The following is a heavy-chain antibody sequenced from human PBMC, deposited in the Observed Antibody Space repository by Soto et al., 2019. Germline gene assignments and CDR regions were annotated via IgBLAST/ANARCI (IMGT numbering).Heavy chain of an antibody. J-gene: IGHJ4*02. V-gene: IGHV4-39*01. Sequence: SETLSLTCSVSGYSINSDKYYWGWIRQPPGKGLEWIGSIYYRGNTYYNPSLQTRVTISLDKSKSQFSLKLTSVTAADSAVYFCARLEGLATISYYFDFWGQGALVTVSS. CDR3: ARLEGLATISYYFDF. CDR1: GYSINSDKYY. CDR2: IYYRGNT. D-gene: IGHD3-9*01.